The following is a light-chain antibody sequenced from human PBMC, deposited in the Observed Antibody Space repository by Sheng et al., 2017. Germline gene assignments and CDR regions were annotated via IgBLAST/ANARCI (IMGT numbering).Light chain of an antibody. Sequence: EIVLTQSPATLSVSPGERATLSCRASQSVSSNLAWYQQKPGQAPRLLIYGASTRATGIPARFSGSGSGTEFTLTISSLQSEDVAVYYCQQYFITPQTFGGGTKVEIK. V-gene: IGKV3-15*01. CDR1: QSVSSN. CDR3: QQYFITPQT. J-gene: IGKJ4*01. CDR2: GAS.